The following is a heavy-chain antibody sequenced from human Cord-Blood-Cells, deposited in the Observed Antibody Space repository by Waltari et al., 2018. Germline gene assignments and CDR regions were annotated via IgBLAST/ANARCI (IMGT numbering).Heavy chain of an antibody. V-gene: IGHV3-21*01. CDR3: ARGLNWNFDY. D-gene: IGHD1-20*01. Sequence: EVQLVESGGGLVKPGGSLRLSCAASGFTFSSYSLHWVRQAPGKGLEWVSSISSSSSYIYYADSVKGRFTISRDNAKNSLYLQMNSLRAEDTAVYYCARGLNWNFDYWGQGTLVTVSS. CDR2: ISSSSSYI. J-gene: IGHJ4*02. CDR1: GFTFSSYS.